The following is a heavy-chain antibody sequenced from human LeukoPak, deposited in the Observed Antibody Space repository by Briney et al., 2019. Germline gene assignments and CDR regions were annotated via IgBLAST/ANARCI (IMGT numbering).Heavy chain of an antibody. V-gene: IGHV4-39*01. CDR3: ARNNYYDSSGYPYYFDY. D-gene: IGHD3-22*01. Sequence: SETLPLTCTVSGGSISSSSYYWGWIRQPPGKGLEWIGSIYYSGSTYYNPSLKSRVTISVDTSKNQFSLKLSSVTAADTAVYYCARNNYYDSSGYPYYFDYWGQGTLVTVSS. CDR1: GGSISSSSYY. J-gene: IGHJ4*02. CDR2: IYYSGST.